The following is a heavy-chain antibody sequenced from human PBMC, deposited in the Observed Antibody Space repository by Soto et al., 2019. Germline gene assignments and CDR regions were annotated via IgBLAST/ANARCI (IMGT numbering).Heavy chain of an antibody. V-gene: IGHV3-23*01. CDR3: AKDWLAVRGEPPTD. Sequence: EVQLLESGGGLVQPGGSLRLSCAASGFIFSSYAMSWVRQAPGKGLEWVSAISGSGGSTYYADSVKGRFTISRDNSKNTLYLQMNSLRAEDTAVYYCAKDWLAVRGEPPTDWGQGTLVTVSS. CDR1: GFIFSSYA. D-gene: IGHD3-10*01. J-gene: IGHJ4*02. CDR2: ISGSGGST.